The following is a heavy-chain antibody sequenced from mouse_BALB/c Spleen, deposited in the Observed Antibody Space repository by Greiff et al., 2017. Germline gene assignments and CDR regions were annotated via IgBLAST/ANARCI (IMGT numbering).Heavy chain of an antibody. D-gene: IGHD1-1*01. Sequence: VQLKESGGDLVKPGGSLKLSCAASGFTFSSYGMSWVRQTPDKRLEWVATISSGGSYTYYPDSLKGRFTISRDNAKNTLYLQMSSLKSEDTAMYYCARHVTTVERDYFDYWGQGTTLTVSS. V-gene: IGHV5-6*01. CDR1: GFTFSSYG. J-gene: IGHJ2*01. CDR3: ARHVTTVERDYFDY. CDR2: ISSGGSYT.